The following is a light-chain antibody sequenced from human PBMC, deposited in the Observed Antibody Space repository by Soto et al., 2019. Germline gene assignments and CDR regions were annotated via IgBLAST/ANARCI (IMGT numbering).Light chain of an antibody. Sequence: DIQLTQSPSSLSPSVGDRITLSCRASQSISRNLNWYQQMPGKAPSLLIYAARDLQSGVPGRFSGSRSGTEFNLTISSLQPEDLATYYCQQRHSTPYTFGQGTKLEI. CDR1: QSISRN. CDR3: QQRHSTPYT. CDR2: AAR. V-gene: IGKV1-39*01. J-gene: IGKJ2*01.